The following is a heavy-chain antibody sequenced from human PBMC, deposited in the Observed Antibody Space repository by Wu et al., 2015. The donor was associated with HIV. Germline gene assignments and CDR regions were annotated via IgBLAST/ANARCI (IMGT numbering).Heavy chain of an antibody. CDR3: ARGDRDYYFYMDV. CDR2: IIPLFGTT. J-gene: IGHJ6*03. CDR1: GNTLENDG. Sequence: QVQLVQSGPEVMKPGSSVRVSCKASGNTLENDGFSWVRQAPGQGLEWIGGIIPLFGTTDYAQKFQGRVTITADDSSTTVYMDLSSLRSDDTALYYCARGDRDYYFYMDVWGKGTTVIVSS. V-gene: IGHV1-69*12.